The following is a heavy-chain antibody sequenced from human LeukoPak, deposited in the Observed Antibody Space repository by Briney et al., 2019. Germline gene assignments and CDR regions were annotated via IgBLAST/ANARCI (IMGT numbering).Heavy chain of an antibody. CDR3: AKDRLY. D-gene: IGHD6-25*01. Sequence: GGSLRLSGAASGFTFSSYGMHWVRQAPGKGLEWVAVISYDGSNKYYADSVKGRFTISRDNSKNTLYLQMNSLRAEDTAVYYCAKDRLYWGQGTLVTVSS. V-gene: IGHV3-30*18. CDR1: GFTFSSYG. CDR2: ISYDGSNK. J-gene: IGHJ4*02.